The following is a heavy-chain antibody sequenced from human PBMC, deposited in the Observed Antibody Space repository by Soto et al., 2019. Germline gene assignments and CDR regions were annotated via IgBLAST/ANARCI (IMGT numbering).Heavy chain of an antibody. CDR2: IWYDGSNK. V-gene: IGHV3-33*01. Sequence: WSLRLSCAASGFTFSSYGMHWVRQAPGKGLEWVAVIWYDGSNKYYADSVKGRFTISRDNSKNTLYLQMNSLRAEDTAVYYCARELLGLLWFGESSYGMDVWGQGTTVTVS. D-gene: IGHD3-10*01. J-gene: IGHJ6*02. CDR3: ARELLGLLWFGESSYGMDV. CDR1: GFTFSSYG.